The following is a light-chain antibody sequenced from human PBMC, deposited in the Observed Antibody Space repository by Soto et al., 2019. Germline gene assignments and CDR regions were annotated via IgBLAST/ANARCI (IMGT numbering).Light chain of an antibody. CDR3: QQSRTTPWT. CDR1: QNIDIY. V-gene: IGKV1-39*01. Sequence: DIQMTQSPASLSASIGDTVTIACRASQNIDIYLNWYQHKPGTVPKLLIYAASGLQTGVPSRFSGSGSGTDFSLTISSLQPEDVATYYCQQSRTTPWTFGQGTKVDIK. J-gene: IGKJ1*01. CDR2: AAS.